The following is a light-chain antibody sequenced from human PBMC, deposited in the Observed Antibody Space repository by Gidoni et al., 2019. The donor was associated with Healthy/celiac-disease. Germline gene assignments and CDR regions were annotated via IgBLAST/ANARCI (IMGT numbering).Light chain of an antibody. CDR3: QQSYSTPPYT. V-gene: IGKV1-39*01. CDR1: QSISSY. Sequence: RVTITCRASQSISSYLNWYQQKPGKAPKLLIYAASSLQSGVPSRFSGSGSGTDFTLTISSPQPEDFATYYCQQSYSTPPYTFGQGTKLEIK. CDR2: AAS. J-gene: IGKJ2*01.